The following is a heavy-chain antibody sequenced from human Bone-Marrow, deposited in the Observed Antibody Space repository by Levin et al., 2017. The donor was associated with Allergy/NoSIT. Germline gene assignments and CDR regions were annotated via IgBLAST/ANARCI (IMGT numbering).Heavy chain of an antibody. CDR1: GFTFSSYA. Sequence: GGSLRLSCAASGFTFSSYAMSWVRQAPGKGLEWVSAISGSGGSTYYADSVKGRFTISRDNSKNTLYLQMNSLRAEDTAVYYCAKDFGYGDYGTYFDYWGQGTLVTVSS. J-gene: IGHJ4*02. CDR3: AKDFGYGDYGTYFDY. V-gene: IGHV3-23*01. D-gene: IGHD4-17*01. CDR2: ISGSGGST.